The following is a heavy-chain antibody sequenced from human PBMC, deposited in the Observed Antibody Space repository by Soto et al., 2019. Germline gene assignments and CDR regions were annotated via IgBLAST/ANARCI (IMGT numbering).Heavy chain of an antibody. J-gene: IGHJ6*02. V-gene: IGHV5-10-1*01. CDR2: IDPSDSYT. CDR1: GYSFTSYW. Sequence: GESLKISCKGSGYSFTSYWISWVRQMPGKGLEWMGRIDPSDSYTNYSPSFQGHVTISADKSISTAYLQWSSLKASDTAMYYCDRHFWYYDIWTGTIDVWGQGTTVTVSS. D-gene: IGHD3-9*01. CDR3: DRHFWYYDIWTGTIDV.